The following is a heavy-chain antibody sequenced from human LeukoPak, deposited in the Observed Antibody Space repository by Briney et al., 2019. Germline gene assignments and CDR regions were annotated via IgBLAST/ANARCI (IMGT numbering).Heavy chain of an antibody. J-gene: IGHJ4*02. V-gene: IGHV3-23*01. CDR2: ISGSGGST. D-gene: IGHD6-13*01. CDR1: GFTFSSYA. Sequence: GGSRRLSCAASGFTFSSYAMSWVRQAPGKGLEWVSAISGSGGSTYYADSVKGRFTISRDNSKNTLYLQMNSLRAEDTAVYYCARENIAAAGTGGYYFDYWGQGTLVTVSS. CDR3: ARENIAAAGTGGYYFDY.